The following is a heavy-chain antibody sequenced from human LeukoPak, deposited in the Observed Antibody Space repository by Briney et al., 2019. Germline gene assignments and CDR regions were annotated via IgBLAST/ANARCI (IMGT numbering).Heavy chain of an antibody. J-gene: IGHJ4*02. CDR2: ISGSGGNT. CDR3: AKDKEDTVMVVAATPTLFDY. CDR1: GFTFSSYA. D-gene: IGHD2-15*01. V-gene: IGHV3-23*01. Sequence: GGSLRLSCAASGFTFSSYAMSWVRQAPGKGLEWVSAISGSGGNTYYADSVKGRFTISRDNSKNTLYLQMNSLRAEDTAVYYCAKDKEDTVMVVAATPTLFDYWGQGTLVTVSS.